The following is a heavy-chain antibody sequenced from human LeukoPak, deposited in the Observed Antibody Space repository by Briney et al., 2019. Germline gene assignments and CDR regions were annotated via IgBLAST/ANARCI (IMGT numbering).Heavy chain of an antibody. D-gene: IGHD3-9*01. CDR2: IYYSGST. CDR3: ARWDYDILTGYYLFDY. J-gene: IGHJ4*02. V-gene: IGHV4-31*03. CDR1: GGSISSGGYY. Sequence: PSQTLSLTCTVSGGSISSGGYYWSWIRRHPGKGLEWIGYIYYSGSTYYNPSLKSRVTISVDTSKNQFSLKLSSVTAADTAVYYCARWDYDILTGYYLFDYWGQGTLVTVSS.